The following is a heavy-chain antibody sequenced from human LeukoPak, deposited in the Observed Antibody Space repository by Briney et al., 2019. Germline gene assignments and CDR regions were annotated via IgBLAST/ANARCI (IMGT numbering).Heavy chain of an antibody. J-gene: IGHJ3*02. CDR1: GGSFSGYY. V-gene: IGHV4-34*01. CDR3: ARVRILWFGELDAFDI. D-gene: IGHD3-10*01. Sequence: PETLSLTCAVYGGSFSGYYCSWIRQPPGKGLEWIGEINHSGSTNYNPSLKSRVTISVDTSKNQFSLKLSSVTAADTAVYYCARVRILWFGELDAFDIWGQGTMVTVSS. CDR2: INHSGST.